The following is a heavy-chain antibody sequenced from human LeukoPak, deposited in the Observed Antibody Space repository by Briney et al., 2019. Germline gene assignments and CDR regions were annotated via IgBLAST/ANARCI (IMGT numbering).Heavy chain of an antibody. CDR3: ARDDGGYYDDAFDI. CDR1: GYTFTSYY. J-gene: IGHJ3*02. CDR2: INPSGGST. D-gene: IGHD3-22*01. Sequence: GASVKVSCKASGYTFTSYYMHWVRQAPGQGLEWMGIINPSGGSTSYAQKFQGRVTITADEFTSTAYMELSSLRSEDTAVYYCARDDGGYYDDAFDIWGQGTMVTVSS. V-gene: IGHV1-46*01.